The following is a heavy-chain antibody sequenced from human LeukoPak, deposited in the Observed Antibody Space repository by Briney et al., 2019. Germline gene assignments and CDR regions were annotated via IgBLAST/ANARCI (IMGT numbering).Heavy chain of an antibody. D-gene: IGHD1-26*01. V-gene: IGHV3-7*01. CDR2: IKHDGSEQ. CDR3: KSGGAAPGSFDY. CDR1: GFTFTTYW. J-gene: IGHJ4*01. Sequence: GGSLRLSCAASGFTFTTYWMSWMCQTPGKGLQWVANIKHDGSEQYYVDSVKGRFTISRDNAKSSLFLQMNSLGVEDTAVYYCKSGGAAPGSFDYWGHGALVTVSS.